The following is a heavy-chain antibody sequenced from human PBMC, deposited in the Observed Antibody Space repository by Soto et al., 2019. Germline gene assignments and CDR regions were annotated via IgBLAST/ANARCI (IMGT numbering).Heavy chain of an antibody. CDR3: AREECINGVCHPHYDY. D-gene: IGHD2-8*01. Sequence: ASETLSLTCTVSGGSIISYHWSWIRQPPGKGLEWIGYIYYSGSTNYNPSLKSRVTISVDTSKNQFSLKLSSVTAADTAVYYCAREECINGVCHPHYDYWGQGTLVTVSS. CDR2: IYYSGST. CDR1: GGSIISYH. V-gene: IGHV4-59*01. J-gene: IGHJ4*02.